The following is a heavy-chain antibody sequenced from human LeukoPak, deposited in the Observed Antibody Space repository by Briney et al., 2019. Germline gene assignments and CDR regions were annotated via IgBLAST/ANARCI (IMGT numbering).Heavy chain of an antibody. CDR1: GYSFTSYW. CDR3: ATCSVYYYGSGPPVQNDAFDI. D-gene: IGHD3-10*01. CDR2: IYPGDSDT. Sequence: RRGESLKISCKGSGYSFTSYWIGWVRQMPGKALEWMGIIYPGDSDTRYSPSFQGQVTIPANKSIRTAYLQWSSLKASDTAMYYCATCSVYYYGSGPPVQNDAFDIWGQGTMVTVSS. V-gene: IGHV5-51*01. J-gene: IGHJ3*02.